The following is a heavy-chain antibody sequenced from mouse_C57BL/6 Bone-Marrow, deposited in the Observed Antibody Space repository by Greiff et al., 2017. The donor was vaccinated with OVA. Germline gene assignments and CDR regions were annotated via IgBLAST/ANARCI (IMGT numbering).Heavy chain of an antibody. J-gene: IGHJ2*01. CDR2: IDPETGGT. CDR1: GYTFTDYE. CDR3: ARWGDY. V-gene: IGHV1-15*01. Sequence: QVQLQQSGAELVRPGASVTLSCKASGYTFTDYEMHWVKQTPVHGLEWIGAIDPETGGTAYNQKFKGKAILTADKSSSTAYMQLSSLTSEDSAVYYCARWGDYWGQGTTLTVSS.